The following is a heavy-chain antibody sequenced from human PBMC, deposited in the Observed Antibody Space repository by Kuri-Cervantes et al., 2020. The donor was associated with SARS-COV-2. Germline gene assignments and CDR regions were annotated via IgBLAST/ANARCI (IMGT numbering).Heavy chain of an antibody. CDR1: GGSFSGYY. D-gene: IGHD3-22*01. J-gene: IGHJ2*01. Sequence: ESLKISCAVYGGSFSGYYWSWIRQPPGKGLEWIGEINHSGSTNYNPSLKSRVTISVDTSKNQFSLKLSSVTAADTAVYYCARDSPPDSSGYSSWYFDLWGRGTLVTVSS. V-gene: IGHV4-34*01. CDR2: INHSGST. CDR3: ARDSPPDSSGYSSWYFDL.